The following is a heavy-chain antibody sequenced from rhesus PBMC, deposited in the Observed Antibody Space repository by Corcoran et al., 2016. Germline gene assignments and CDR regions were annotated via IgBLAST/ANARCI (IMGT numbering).Heavy chain of an antibody. CDR2: VDGADSTT. V-gene: IGHV3-28*02. CDR1: GFSLGDNW. Sequence: EVQLVQSGGGLAKPGGSLRLSCRVTGFSLGDNWMHWVRQAPGKGLEWISAVDGADSTTYYADSVRGRFTASRENAKNTLYLQADSLRVEDTAVYYCADIYGLDSWGQGVVVTVSS. CDR3: ADIYGLDS. J-gene: IGHJ6*01.